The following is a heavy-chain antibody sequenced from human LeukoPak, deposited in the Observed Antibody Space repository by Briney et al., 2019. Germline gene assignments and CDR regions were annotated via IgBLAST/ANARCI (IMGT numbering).Heavy chain of an antibody. V-gene: IGHV3-48*04. CDR2: ISSSSSTI. J-gene: IGHJ4*02. CDR3: ARDLPSVNVEMATNEAVGDY. Sequence: GSLRLSCAASGFTVSSNYMSWVRQAPGKGLEWVSYISSSSSTIYYADSVKGRFTISRDNAKNSLYLQMNSLRAEDTAVYYCARDLPSVNVEMATNEAVGDYWGQGTLVTVSS. CDR1: GFTVSSNY. D-gene: IGHD5-24*01.